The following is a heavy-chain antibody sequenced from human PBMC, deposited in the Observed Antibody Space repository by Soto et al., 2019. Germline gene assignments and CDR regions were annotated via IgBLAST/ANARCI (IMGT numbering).Heavy chain of an antibody. J-gene: IGHJ6*02. V-gene: IGHV4-30-4*01. CDR2: IYYSGST. CDR1: GGSISSSDYY. CDR3: ARLGVKLLYSYGSDV. D-gene: IGHD2-15*01. Sequence: SETLSLTCTVSGGSISSSDYYWSWLRQPPGKGLEWIGYIYYSGSTYYSPSLESRLTISLDTSKNQFSLSLSSVTAADTAVYYCARLGVKLLYSYGSDVPGLGTTVTVSS.